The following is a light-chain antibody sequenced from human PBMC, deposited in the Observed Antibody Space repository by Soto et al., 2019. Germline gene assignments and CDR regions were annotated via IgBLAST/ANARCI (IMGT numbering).Light chain of an antibody. CDR3: SAYAGRYNHVV. V-gene: IGLV2-8*01. Sequence: QSALTQPPSASGSPGQSVTISCTGTSSDFGGYNYVSWYQQHPGKAPKLMIFEVSKWPSGVPDRFSGSKSGNTASMTVSGLQAEDEDDYYCSAYAGRYNHVVVCGGTKVTVL. J-gene: IGLJ2*01. CDR1: SSDFGGYNY. CDR2: EVS.